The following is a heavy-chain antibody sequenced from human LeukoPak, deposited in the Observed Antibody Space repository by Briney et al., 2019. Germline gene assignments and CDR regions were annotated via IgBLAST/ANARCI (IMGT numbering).Heavy chain of an antibody. CDR2: INHSGST. CDR3: ARVGPYSSSWYHYYYYYMDV. D-gene: IGHD6-13*01. CDR1: GGSFSGYY. Sequence: SETLSLTCAVYGGSFSGYYWSWIRQPPGKGLEWIGEINHSGSTNYNPSLKSRVTISVDTSKNQFSLKLSSVTAADTAVYYCARVGPYSSSWYHYYYYYMDVWGKGTTVTVSS. J-gene: IGHJ6*03. V-gene: IGHV4-34*01.